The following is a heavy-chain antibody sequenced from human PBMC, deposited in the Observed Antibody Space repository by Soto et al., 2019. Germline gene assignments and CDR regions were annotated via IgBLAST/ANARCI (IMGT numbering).Heavy chain of an antibody. CDR3: ARVILDIVVVTAALDP. Sequence: GASVKVSCKASGYTFTGYYMHWVRQAPGQGLEWMGCINPNSGGTNYAQKFHGRVTMTRYTYISTAYMELSRLRSDDTAVYYCARVILDIVVVTAALDPWGQGTLVTVSS. V-gene: IGHV1-2*02. CDR2: INPNSGGT. CDR1: GYTFTGYY. D-gene: IGHD2-2*01. J-gene: IGHJ5*02.